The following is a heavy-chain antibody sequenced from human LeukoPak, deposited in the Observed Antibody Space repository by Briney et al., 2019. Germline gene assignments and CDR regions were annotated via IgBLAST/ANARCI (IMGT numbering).Heavy chain of an antibody. CDR2: ISPGGGPT. CDR3: AKDGAWLRFDD. J-gene: IGHJ4*02. V-gene: IGHV3-23*01. CDR1: GFTFSDYY. Sequence: PGGSLRLSCAASGFTFSDYYMSWIRQAPGKGLEWVSGISPGGGPTYYADSVKGRFTISRDDSKNTLYLQMKNLRAEDTAVYYCAKDGAWLRFDDWGQGILVTVSS. D-gene: IGHD5-12*01.